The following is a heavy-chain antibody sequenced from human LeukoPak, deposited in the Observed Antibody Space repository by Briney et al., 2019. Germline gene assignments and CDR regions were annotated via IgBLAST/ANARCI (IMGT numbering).Heavy chain of an antibody. CDR2: ISAYNGNT. Sequence: ASVKVSCRASGYTFTSYGISWVRQAPGQGLEWMGWISAYNGNTNYAQKLQGRVTMTTDTSTSTAYMELRSLRSDDTAVYYCARDRGKCCSSTSCLAHYWGQGTLVTVSS. J-gene: IGHJ4*02. V-gene: IGHV1-18*01. CDR3: ARDRGKCCSSTSCLAHY. D-gene: IGHD2-2*01. CDR1: GYTFTSYG.